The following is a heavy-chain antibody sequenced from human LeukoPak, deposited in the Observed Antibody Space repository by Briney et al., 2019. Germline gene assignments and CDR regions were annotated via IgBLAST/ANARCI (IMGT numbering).Heavy chain of an antibody. CDR3: ARYNWNTWFDP. D-gene: IGHD1-1*01. CDR1: GGSIRSSYYY. CDR2: IYDSGST. Sequence: SETLSLTCTVSGGSIRSSYYYWGWIRQPPGKGLEWIGSIYDSGSTYYNPSLKSRVTISVDTSKNQFSQRLYSVTAADTAMYYCARYNWNTWFDPWGQGALVTVSS. J-gene: IGHJ5*02. V-gene: IGHV4-39*07.